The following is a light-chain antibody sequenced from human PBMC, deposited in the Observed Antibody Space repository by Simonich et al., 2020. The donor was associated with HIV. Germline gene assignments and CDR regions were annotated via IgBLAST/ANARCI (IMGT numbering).Light chain of an antibody. CDR3: SSYTSSSTWV. CDR1: SSDVGCYNY. CDR2: DVN. Sequence: QSALTQPASVSGSPGQSITISCTGTSSDVGCYNYVSCYQQHPGKAPKLMIYDVNKRPSGVSNRFSGSKSGNTASLTISGLQAEHEADYYCSSYTSSSTWVFGGGTKLTVL. V-gene: IGLV2-14*01. J-gene: IGLJ3*02.